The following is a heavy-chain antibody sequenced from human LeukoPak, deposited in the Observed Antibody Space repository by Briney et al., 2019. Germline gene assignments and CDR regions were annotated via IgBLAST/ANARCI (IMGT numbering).Heavy chain of an antibody. CDR1: GGSISSYY. CDR2: IYYSGST. Sequence: SETLSLTCTVSGGSISSYYWSWLRQPPGKGLEWIGYIYYSGSTYYNPSLKSRVTISVDTSKNQFSLKLSSVTAADTAVYYCARAPASYTVDYWGQGTLVTVSS. J-gene: IGHJ4*02. D-gene: IGHD2-2*02. CDR3: ARAPASYTVDY. V-gene: IGHV4-59*08.